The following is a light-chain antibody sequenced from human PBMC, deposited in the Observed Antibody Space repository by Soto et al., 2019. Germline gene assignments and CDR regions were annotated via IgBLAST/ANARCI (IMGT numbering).Light chain of an antibody. CDR1: QGIRNE. CDR2: EAS. J-gene: IGKJ5*01. V-gene: IGKV1-17*01. CDR3: QQLYTLPFA. Sequence: IQLTQSPSSLSASVGDRVTITCRASQGIRNELGWYQQKPGKAPKLLIYEASTLQSGVPSRFSGSGSGTEFTLTISGLLPEDFAAYHCQQLYTLPFAFGQGTRLEIK.